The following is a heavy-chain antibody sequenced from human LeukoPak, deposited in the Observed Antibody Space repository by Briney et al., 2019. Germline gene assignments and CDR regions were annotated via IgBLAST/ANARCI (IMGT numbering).Heavy chain of an antibody. Sequence: GGSLRLSCAASGFTVSSNYMSWVRQAPGKGLEWVSVIYSGGSTYYADSVKGRFTISRDNPKNTLYLQMNSLRAEDTAVYYCARSNYYDSSGYAYDYWGQGTLVTVSS. D-gene: IGHD3-22*01. J-gene: IGHJ4*02. CDR3: ARSNYYDSSGYAYDY. V-gene: IGHV3-53*01. CDR2: IYSGGST. CDR1: GFTVSSNY.